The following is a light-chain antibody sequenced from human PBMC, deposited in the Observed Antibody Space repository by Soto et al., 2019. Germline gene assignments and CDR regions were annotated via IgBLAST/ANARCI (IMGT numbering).Light chain of an antibody. Sequence: DIQMTQSPSTLSASVGDRVTITCRASRSISNWLAWYQQRPGIAPKLLIFDASILQSGVPSRFSGSGSGTEFTLSISRLQTDDFATYYCQEYYSAPFTFGGGTKVDIK. J-gene: IGKJ4*01. CDR3: QEYYSAPFT. CDR1: RSISNW. V-gene: IGKV1-5*01. CDR2: DAS.